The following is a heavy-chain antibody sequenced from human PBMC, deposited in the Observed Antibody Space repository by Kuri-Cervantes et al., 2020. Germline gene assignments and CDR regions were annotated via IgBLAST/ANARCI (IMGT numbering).Heavy chain of an antibody. V-gene: IGHV1-2*02. Sequence: ASVKVSCKASGYSFTGHYMHWVRQAPGHGLEWMGWVDPNSGGTNYAQKFQGRVTITADESTSTAYMELSSLRSEDTAVYYCARHIVATTHFDYWGQGTLVTVSS. J-gene: IGHJ4*02. D-gene: IGHD5-12*01. CDR1: GYSFTGHY. CDR3: ARHIVATTHFDY. CDR2: VDPNSGGT.